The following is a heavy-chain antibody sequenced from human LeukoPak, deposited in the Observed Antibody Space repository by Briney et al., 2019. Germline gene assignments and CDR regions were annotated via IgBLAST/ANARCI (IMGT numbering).Heavy chain of an antibody. J-gene: IGHJ4*02. CDR2: ISSSGSTI. V-gene: IGHV3-48*03. D-gene: IGHD3-10*01. CDR3: ARGHFYGSGSNPDY. Sequence: PGGSLRLSCAASGFTFSSYEMNWVRQTPGKGLEWVSYISSSGSTIYYADSVKGRFTISRDNAMNSLYLQMNSLRDEDTAVYYCARGHFYGSGSNPDYWGQGTLVTVSS. CDR1: GFTFSSYE.